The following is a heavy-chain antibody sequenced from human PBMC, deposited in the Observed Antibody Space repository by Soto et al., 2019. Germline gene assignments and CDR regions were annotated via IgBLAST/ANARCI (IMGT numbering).Heavy chain of an antibody. V-gene: IGHV4-59*08. CDR3: ARLFGYYDILTGLGNAFDI. Sequence: SETLSLTCTVSGGSISSYYWSWIRQPPGKGLEWIGYIYYSGSTNYNPSLKSRVTISVDTSTNQFSLKLSSVTAADMAVYYCARLFGYYDILTGLGNAFDIWGQGTMVTVSS. D-gene: IGHD3-9*01. J-gene: IGHJ3*02. CDR2: IYYSGST. CDR1: GGSISSYY.